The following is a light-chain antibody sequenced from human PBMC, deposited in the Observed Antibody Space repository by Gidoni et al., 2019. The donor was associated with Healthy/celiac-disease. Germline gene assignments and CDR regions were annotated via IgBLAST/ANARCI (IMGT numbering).Light chain of an antibody. CDR3: QQYDNRPFGT. CDR2: DAS. J-gene: IGKJ3*01. V-gene: IGKV1-33*01. CDR1: QDISNY. Sequence: DIQMTQSPSSLSASVGDRVTITCQATQDISNYLNWYQQNPGKAPKLLIYDASNLETGVPSRFSGSGSGTDFTFTISSLQPEDIATYYCQQYDNRPFGTFGQGTKVDIK.